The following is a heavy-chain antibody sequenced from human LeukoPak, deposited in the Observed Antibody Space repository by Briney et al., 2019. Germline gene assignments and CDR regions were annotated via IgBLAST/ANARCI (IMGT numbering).Heavy chain of an antibody. J-gene: IGHJ6*03. CDR3: AREGIVGATPIYYYYYMDV. D-gene: IGHD1-26*01. CDR1: GYTFTSYY. CDR2: INPSGGST. V-gene: IGHV1-46*01. Sequence: ASVKVSCKASGYTFTSYYMHWVRQAPGQGLEWMGIINPSGGSTSYAQKFQGRVTMTRDTSTSTVYMELSSLRSEDTAAYYCAREGIVGATPIYYYYYMDVWGKGTTVTVSS.